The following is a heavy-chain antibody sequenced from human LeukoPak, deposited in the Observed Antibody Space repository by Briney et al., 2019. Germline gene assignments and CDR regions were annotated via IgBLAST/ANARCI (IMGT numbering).Heavy chain of an antibody. J-gene: IGHJ4*02. D-gene: IGHD6-19*01. CDR1: GFIFDNFG. V-gene: IGHV3-7*05. CDR2: IKQDGGEI. Sequence: PGGSLRLSCEASGFIFDNFGMSWVRQAPGKGLEWLANIKQDGGEIYYVESVKGRFTISRDNAKKLAYLQMNSLRAEDTALYYCARDMSFSTSDWYGELDNWGQGTLVTVSS. CDR3: ARDMSFSTSDWYGELDN.